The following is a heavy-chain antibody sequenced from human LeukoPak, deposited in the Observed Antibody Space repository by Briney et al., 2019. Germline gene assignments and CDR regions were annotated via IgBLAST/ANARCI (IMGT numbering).Heavy chain of an antibody. CDR2: IYYSGST. Sequence: KPSETLSLTCTVSGGSISSYYWSWIRQPPGKGLEWIGYIYYSGSTNYNPSLKSRVTISVDTSKNQFSLKLSPVTAADTAVYYCARVAGITGTNYWYFDLWGRGTLVTVSS. CDR1: GGSISSYY. J-gene: IGHJ2*01. CDR3: ARVAGITGTNYWYFDL. D-gene: IGHD1-7*01. V-gene: IGHV4-59*01.